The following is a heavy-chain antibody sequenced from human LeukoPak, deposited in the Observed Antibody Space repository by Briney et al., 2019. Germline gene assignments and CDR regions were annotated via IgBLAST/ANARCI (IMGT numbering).Heavy chain of an antibody. CDR1: GFTFSSYG. CDR3: ARDDPISRYMDV. CDR2: VRYDGSNK. V-gene: IGHV3-30*02. J-gene: IGHJ6*03. Sequence: GGSLRLSCATSGFTFSSYGMHSVRQAPGKGLEWVAFVRYDGSNKYYADSVKGRFTISRDNSRNTLYVQVNSLTAEDTAVYYCARDDPISRYMDVWGKGTTVTVSS.